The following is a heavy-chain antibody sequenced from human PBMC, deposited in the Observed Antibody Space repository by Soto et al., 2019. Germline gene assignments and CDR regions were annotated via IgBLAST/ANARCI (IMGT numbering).Heavy chain of an antibody. D-gene: IGHD2-15*01. CDR2: IYYIGST. CDR3: ASGVVVAATSSWFDP. J-gene: IGHJ5*02. Sequence: PSETLSLTCTVSGGSISSGDYYWSWIRQPPGKGLEWIGYIYYIGSTYYTPSLKSRVTISVDTSKNQFSLKLSSVTAADTAVYYCASGVVVAATSSWFDPWGQGTLVTVSS. CDR1: GGSISSGDYY. V-gene: IGHV4-30-4*01.